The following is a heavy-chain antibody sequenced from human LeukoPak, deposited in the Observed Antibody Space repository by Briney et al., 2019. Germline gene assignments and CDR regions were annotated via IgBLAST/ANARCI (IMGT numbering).Heavy chain of an antibody. J-gene: IGHJ4*02. V-gene: IGHV3-66*01. CDR1: GFTVTSTY. CDR2: IYSGGTP. D-gene: IGHD1-7*01. Sequence: PGGSLRLSWAASGFTVTSTYMSWARQAPGKGLEWVSVIYSGGTPYYADSVKGRFTISRDTYKNTVYLQMNSLRAEDTAVYHCVRGGPFTGTISTPRASDYWGQGLLVTVSS. CDR3: VRGGPFTGTISTPRASDY.